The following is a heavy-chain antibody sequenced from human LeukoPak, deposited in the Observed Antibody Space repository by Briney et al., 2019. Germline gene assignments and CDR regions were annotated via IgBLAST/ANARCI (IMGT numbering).Heavy chain of an antibody. CDR3: ARDAASNVDTAYYFDY. Sequence: SLRPSCAAXGITVXSSYMSWVGQAPGKGLEGGSGISGGGDNIYYADSVKGRFTISRHNPKTSLYLQMNSLRAEDTAVYYCARDAASNVDTAYYFDYWGQGTLVTVSS. V-gene: IGHV3-23*01. CDR2: ISGGGDNI. CDR1: GITVXSSY. J-gene: IGHJ4*02. D-gene: IGHD5-18*01.